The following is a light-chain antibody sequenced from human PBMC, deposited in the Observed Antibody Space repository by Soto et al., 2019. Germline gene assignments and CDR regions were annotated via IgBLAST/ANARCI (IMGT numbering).Light chain of an antibody. CDR1: SSRIGSNY. J-gene: IGLJ1*01. Sequence: QSVLPQPPSASGTPGQRVTVSCSGSSSRIGSNYVYWYQQLPGTAPKLLIYRNDQRPSGGPDRFSGSRSGTSASLAISGLRSEDEAIYYCATWVDSLTVYVFGTGTKLTVL. CDR3: ATWVDSLTVYV. CDR2: RND. V-gene: IGLV1-47*01.